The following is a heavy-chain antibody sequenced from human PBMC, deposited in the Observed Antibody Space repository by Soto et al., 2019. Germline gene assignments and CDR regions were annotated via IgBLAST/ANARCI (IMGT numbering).Heavy chain of an antibody. CDR1: GFTFSSYG. CDR2: ISYDGSNK. CDR3: AKDSLYRAEVPSAFDI. Sequence: GGSLRLSCAASGFTFSSYGMHWVRQAPGKGLEWVAVISYDGSNKYYADSVKGRFTISRDNSKNTLYLQMNSLRAEDTAVYYCAKDSLYRAEVPSAFDIWGQGTMVTVSS. V-gene: IGHV3-30*18. J-gene: IGHJ3*02.